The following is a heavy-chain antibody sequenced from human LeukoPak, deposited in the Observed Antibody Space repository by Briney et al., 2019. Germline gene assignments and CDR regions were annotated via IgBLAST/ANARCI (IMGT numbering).Heavy chain of an antibody. CDR3: AKHYYDSSGFDS. D-gene: IGHD3-22*01. CDR1: GGSISSYY. CDR2: IHSRGNI. J-gene: IGHJ4*02. Sequence: SETLSLTCTVSGGSISSYYWSWIRQPAGKGLEWIGLIHSRGNINYNPSLKSGVTMSVDTSKHQVSLKLNSVTAADTAVYFCAKHYYDSSGFDSWGQGTLVTVSS. V-gene: IGHV4-4*07.